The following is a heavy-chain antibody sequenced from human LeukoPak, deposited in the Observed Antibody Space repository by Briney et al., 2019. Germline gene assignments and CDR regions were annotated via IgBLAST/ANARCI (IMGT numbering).Heavy chain of an antibody. J-gene: IGHJ3*02. CDR1: DDSFSSHY. V-gene: IGHV4-59*11. CDR2: ISYIGST. Sequence: SETLSLTCAVSDDSFSSHYWTWIRQPPGKGLEGIGYISYIGSTNYNPSLTSRVTISIDTSKNQFSLKLSSVTAADTAVYYCARDLVTVTKGFDIWGQGTMVSVSS. CDR3: ARDLVTVTKGFDI. D-gene: IGHD4-17*01.